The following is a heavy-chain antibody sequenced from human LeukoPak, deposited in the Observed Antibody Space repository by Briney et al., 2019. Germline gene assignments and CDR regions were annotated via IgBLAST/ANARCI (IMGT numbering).Heavy chain of an antibody. Sequence: GGSLRLSCAASGFTFRSYWMHWVRQGPGKGLVWVSRINSDGSSTSYADSVKGRFTISRDNAKNSLYLQMNSLRAGDTAVYYCARGFVHAFDIWGQGTMVTVSS. V-gene: IGHV3-74*01. CDR3: ARGFVHAFDI. CDR1: GFTFRSYW. CDR2: INSDGSST. J-gene: IGHJ3*02. D-gene: IGHD6-6*01.